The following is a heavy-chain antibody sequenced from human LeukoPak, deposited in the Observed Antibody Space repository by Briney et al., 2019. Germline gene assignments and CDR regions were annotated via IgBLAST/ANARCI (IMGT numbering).Heavy chain of an antibody. CDR3: AKYAAAGAYDRHSEIDS. Sequence: GGSLRLSCAASGFTFSSYGMHWVRQAPGKGLEWVAFIRYDGSNKYYADSVKGRFTISRDNSKNTLFLEMNSLRPEDTAVYYCAKYAAAGAYDRHSEIDSWGQGTLVTVSS. J-gene: IGHJ4*02. D-gene: IGHD3-22*01. V-gene: IGHV3-30*02. CDR1: GFTFSSYG. CDR2: IRYDGSNK.